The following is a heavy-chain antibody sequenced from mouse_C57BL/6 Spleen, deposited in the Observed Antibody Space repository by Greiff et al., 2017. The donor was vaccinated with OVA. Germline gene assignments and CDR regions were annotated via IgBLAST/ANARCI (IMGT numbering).Heavy chain of an antibody. Sequence: QVQLKESGPGLVQPSQSLSITCTVSGFSLTSYGVHWVRQSPGKGLEWLGVIWSGGSTDYNAAFISRLSISKDNSKSQVFFKMNSLQADDTAIYYCARTYSNYVFYWYFDVWGTGTTVTVSS. D-gene: IGHD2-5*01. J-gene: IGHJ1*03. CDR1: GFSLTSYG. CDR3: ARTYSNYVFYWYFDV. CDR2: IWSGGST. V-gene: IGHV2-2*01.